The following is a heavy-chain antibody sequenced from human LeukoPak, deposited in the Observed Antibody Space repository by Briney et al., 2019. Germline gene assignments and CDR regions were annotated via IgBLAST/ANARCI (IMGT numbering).Heavy chain of an antibody. J-gene: IGHJ4*02. V-gene: IGHV4-34*01. CDR1: DGPFSGYY. CDR3: AALSGYNWNYVSFDY. D-gene: IGHD1-7*01. CDR2: ISQRGSP. Sequence: SETLSLTCAVHDGPFSGYYWSWIRQPPGKGLEWIGEISQRGSPNYNPSLKSRVTISINTSKKQFSVELSSVTAADTAVYYRAALSGYNWNYVSFDYWGQGTLVTVSS.